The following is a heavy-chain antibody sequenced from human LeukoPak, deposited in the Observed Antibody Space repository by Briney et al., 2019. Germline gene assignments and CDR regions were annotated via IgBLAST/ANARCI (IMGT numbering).Heavy chain of an antibody. Sequence: ASVKVSCKASGYIFTNHYMHWVRQAPGQGLEWMGWISAYNGNTNYAQKLQGRVTMTTDTSTSTAYMELRSLRSDDTAVYYCAREGYYYDSSGPWAPDYWGQGTLVTVSS. CDR1: GYIFTNHY. CDR3: AREGYYYDSSGPWAPDY. CDR2: ISAYNGNT. V-gene: IGHV1-18*04. D-gene: IGHD3-22*01. J-gene: IGHJ4*02.